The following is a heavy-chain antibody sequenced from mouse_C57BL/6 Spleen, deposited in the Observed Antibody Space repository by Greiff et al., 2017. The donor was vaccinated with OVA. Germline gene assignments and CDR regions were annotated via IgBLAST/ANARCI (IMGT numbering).Heavy chain of an antibody. CDR1: GYTFTDYY. D-gene: IGHD1-1*01. CDR3: ATTVYYAMDY. J-gene: IGHJ4*01. V-gene: IGHV1-26*01. Sequence: EVQVVESGPELVKPGASVKISCKASGYTFTDYYMNWVKQSHGKSLEWIGDINPNNGGTSYNQKFKGKATLTVDKSSSTAYMELRSLTSEDSAVYYCATTVYYAMDYWGQGTSVTVSS. CDR2: INPNNGGT.